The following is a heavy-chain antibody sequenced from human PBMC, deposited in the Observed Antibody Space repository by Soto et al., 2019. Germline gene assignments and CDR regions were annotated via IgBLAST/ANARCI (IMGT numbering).Heavy chain of an antibody. J-gene: IGHJ6*02. V-gene: IGHV3-7*05. Sequence: GGSLRLSCAASGFTFSSYWMSWVRQAPGKGLEWVANIKQDGSEKYYVDSVKGRFTISRDNAKNSLYLQMNSLRAEDTAVYYCARDLYYDFWTKDYYYYGMDVWGQGTTVTAP. CDR1: GFTFSSYW. CDR3: ARDLYYDFWTKDYYYYGMDV. D-gene: IGHD3-3*01. CDR2: IKQDGSEK.